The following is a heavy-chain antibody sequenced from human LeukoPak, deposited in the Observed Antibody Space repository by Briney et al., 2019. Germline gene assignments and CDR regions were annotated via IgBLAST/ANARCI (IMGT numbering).Heavy chain of an antibody. V-gene: IGHV3-21*01. Sequence: GGSLILSCAASGFTFSTYSMNWVRQAPGKGLEWVSSISSGGRYIYYADSVKGRFTISRDNAKNSLYLQMNSVRAEDTALYYCARCSGGSCCHSDDYWGQGTLVTAS. J-gene: IGHJ4*02. CDR2: ISSGGRYI. CDR3: ARCSGGSCCHSDDY. D-gene: IGHD2-15*01. CDR1: GFTFSTYS.